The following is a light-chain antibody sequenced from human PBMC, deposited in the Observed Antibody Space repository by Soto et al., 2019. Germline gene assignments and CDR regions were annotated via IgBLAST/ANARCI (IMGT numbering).Light chain of an antibody. V-gene: IGKV2-28*01. CDR2: LGS. CDR1: QSLLHSNGYNY. CDR3: MQALQTPA. J-gene: IGKJ5*01. Sequence: DIVMTQSPLSLPVTPGEPASISCRSSQSLLHSNGYNYLDWYLQKPGQSPQVLIYLGSNRASGVPDRFSGSVSGTDFTLKISRVEAEDVGVYYCMQALQTPAFGQGTRLEIK.